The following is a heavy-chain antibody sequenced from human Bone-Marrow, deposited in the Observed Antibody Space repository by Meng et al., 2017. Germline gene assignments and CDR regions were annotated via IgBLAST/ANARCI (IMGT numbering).Heavy chain of an antibody. CDR3: AKSRDGYRHPGYYFDY. D-gene: IGHD5-24*01. V-gene: IGHV3-7*03. CDR2: IKQDGSDK. Sequence: GGSLRLSCAASGFTFSAYWMTWVRQAPGKGLEWVALIKQDGSDKYYVDSVKDRFTISRDNSKNTLYLQMNSLRAEDTAVYYCAKSRDGYRHPGYYFDYWGQGTLVTVSS. CDR1: GFTFSAYW. J-gene: IGHJ4*02.